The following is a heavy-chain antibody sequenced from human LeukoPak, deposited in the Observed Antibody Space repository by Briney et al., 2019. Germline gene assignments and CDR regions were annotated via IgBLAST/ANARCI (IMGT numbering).Heavy chain of an antibody. CDR3: ARAFDDYSNYIYYYYGMDV. J-gene: IGHJ6*02. Sequence: SETLSLTCAVYGGSFSGYYWSWIRQPPGKGLEWIGEINHSGSTNYNPSLKSRVTISVDTSKNQFSLKLSSVTAEDTAVYYCARAFDDYSNYIYYYYGMDVWGQGTTVTVSS. CDR1: GGSFSGYY. CDR2: INHSGST. D-gene: IGHD4-11*01. V-gene: IGHV4-34*01.